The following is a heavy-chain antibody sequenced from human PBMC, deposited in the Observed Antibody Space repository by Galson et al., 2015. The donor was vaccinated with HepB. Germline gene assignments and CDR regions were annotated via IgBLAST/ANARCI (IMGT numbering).Heavy chain of an antibody. CDR3: ARANQGLSIAVAAPTGY. J-gene: IGHJ4*02. V-gene: IGHV3-30-3*01. Sequence: SLRLSCAASGFTFSSYAMHWVRQAPGKGLEWVAVISYDGSNKYYADSVKGRFTISRDNSKNTLYLQMNSLRAEDTAVYYCARANQGLSIAVAAPTGYWGQGTLVTVSS. D-gene: IGHD6-19*01. CDR1: GFTFSSYA. CDR2: ISYDGSNK.